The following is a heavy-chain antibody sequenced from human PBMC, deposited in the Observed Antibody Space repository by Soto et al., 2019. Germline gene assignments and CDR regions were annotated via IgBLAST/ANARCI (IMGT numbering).Heavy chain of an antibody. J-gene: IGHJ6*02. Sequence: ASVKVSCKASGYTFTSYAMHWVRQAPGQRLEWMGWINAGNGNTKYAQKFQGRVTITRDTSASTAYMELSSLRSEDTAVYYCAFRWRYSNPYGMDVWGQGTTVTVSS. D-gene: IGHD6-13*01. CDR2: INAGNGNT. CDR3: AFRWRYSNPYGMDV. V-gene: IGHV1-3*01. CDR1: GYTFTSYA.